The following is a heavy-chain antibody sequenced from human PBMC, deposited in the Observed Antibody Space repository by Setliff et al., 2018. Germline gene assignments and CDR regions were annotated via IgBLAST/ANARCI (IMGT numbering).Heavy chain of an antibody. CDR1: GFTFSDYY. CDR2: ISNSDSTI. CDR3: ARTTGYRLEGDFDY. D-gene: IGHD3-16*01. J-gene: IGHJ4*02. V-gene: IGHV3-11*01. Sequence: PGGSLRLSCAASGFTFSDYYMSWIRQAPGKGLEWVSYISNSDSTIYYADSVKGRFTVSRDNAKNSLYLQMTSLRAEDTAIYYCARTTGYRLEGDFDYWGQGTLVTVSS.